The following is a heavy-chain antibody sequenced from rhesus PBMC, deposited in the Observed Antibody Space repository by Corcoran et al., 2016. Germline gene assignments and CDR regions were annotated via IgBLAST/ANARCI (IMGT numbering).Heavy chain of an antibody. V-gene: IGHV2S1*01. Sequence: QVTLKESGPALVKPTQTLTLTCTFSGFSLSTSGRGVGWISQPPGKALEWLASIYWDDDKYYSTSLKSRLTSSKDTSKNQVVRTMTNMDPVDTATYYCAREYGSGDYYFDYWGQGVLVTVAS. J-gene: IGHJ4*01. CDR2: IYWDDDK. CDR3: AREYGSGDYYFDY. D-gene: IGHD3-28*01. CDR1: GFSLSTSGRG.